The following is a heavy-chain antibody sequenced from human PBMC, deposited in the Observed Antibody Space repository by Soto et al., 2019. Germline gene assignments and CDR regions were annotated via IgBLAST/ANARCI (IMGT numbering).Heavy chain of an antibody. CDR3: ALTTNIVVVVAATLPAFDI. CDR1: GFTFSSYA. D-gene: IGHD2-15*01. Sequence: GGSLRLSCAASGFTFSSYAMSWFRQAPGKGLEWVSAISGSGGSTYYADSVKGRFTISRDNSKNTLYLQMNSLRAEDAAVYYCALTTNIVVVVAATLPAFDIWGQGTMVTVSS. J-gene: IGHJ3*02. CDR2: ISGSGGST. V-gene: IGHV3-23*01.